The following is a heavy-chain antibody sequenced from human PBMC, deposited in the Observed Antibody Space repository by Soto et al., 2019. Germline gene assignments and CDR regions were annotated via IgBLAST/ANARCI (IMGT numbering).Heavy chain of an antibody. CDR2: IWYDGSNK. V-gene: IGHV3-33*01. Sequence: PGGSLRLSCAASGFTFSSYGMHWVRQAPGKGLEWVAVIWYDGSNKYYADSVKGRFTISRDNSKNTLYLQWSSLKASDTAMYYCARQEDVTGTVDYSYGYWGQGTLVTVSS. J-gene: IGHJ4*02. D-gene: IGHD1-20*01. CDR1: GFTFSSYG. CDR3: ARQEDVTGTVDYSYGY.